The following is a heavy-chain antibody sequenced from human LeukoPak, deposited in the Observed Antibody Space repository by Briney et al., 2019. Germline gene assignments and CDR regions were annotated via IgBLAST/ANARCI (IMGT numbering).Heavy chain of an antibody. D-gene: IGHD3-22*01. V-gene: IGHV4-59*01. Sequence: SETLSLTCTVSGGSISSYYWSWIRQPPGKGLEWIGYIYYSGSTNYNPSLKSRVTISVDTSENQFSLKLSSVTAADTAVYYCASEGHYYDSSGYHDAFDIWGQGTMVTVSS. CDR1: GGSISSYY. J-gene: IGHJ3*02. CDR2: IYYSGST. CDR3: ASEGHYYDSSGYHDAFDI.